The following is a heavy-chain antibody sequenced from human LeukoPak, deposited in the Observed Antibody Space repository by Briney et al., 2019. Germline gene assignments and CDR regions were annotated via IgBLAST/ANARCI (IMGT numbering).Heavy chain of an antibody. V-gene: IGHV3-30*04. CDR1: GFTFSSYA. CDR2: ISYDGSSK. J-gene: IGHJ4*02. CDR3: ARSGASSGYYYV. Sequence: GGSLRLSCAASGFTFSSYAMHWVRQAPGKGLEWVAVISYDGSSKYYADSVKGRFTISRDNSKNTLYLQMNSLRAEDTAVYYCARSGASSGYYYVWGQGTLVTVSS. D-gene: IGHD3-22*01.